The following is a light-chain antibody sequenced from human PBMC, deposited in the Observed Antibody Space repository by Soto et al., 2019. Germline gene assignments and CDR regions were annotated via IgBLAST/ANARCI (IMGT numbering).Light chain of an antibody. V-gene: IGLV2-8*01. CDR2: EVS. J-gene: IGLJ1*01. CDR1: SSGVGGYNY. Sequence: QSALTQPPSASGSPGQSVTISCTGTSSGVGGYNYVSWYQQHSGKAPKLMIYEVSKRPSGVPDRFSGSKSGNTASLIVSGLQAEDEADYYCSSYAGSNNYVFGTGTKLTVL. CDR3: SSYAGSNNYV.